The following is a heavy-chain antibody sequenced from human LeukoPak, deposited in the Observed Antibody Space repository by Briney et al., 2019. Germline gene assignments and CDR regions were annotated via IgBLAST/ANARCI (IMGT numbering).Heavy chain of an antibody. D-gene: IGHD4-17*01. J-gene: IGHJ4*02. V-gene: IGHV3-30*02. CDR1: GFTFSSYG. Sequence: GGSLRLSCAASGFTFSSYGMHWVRQAPGKGLEWVAFIRNDGSNKYYADSVKGRFTISRDDSKNTLYVQMNSLRAEDTAVYYCARRDPRNDYVLDYWGQGTLVTVSS. CDR2: IRNDGSNK. CDR3: ARRDPRNDYVLDY.